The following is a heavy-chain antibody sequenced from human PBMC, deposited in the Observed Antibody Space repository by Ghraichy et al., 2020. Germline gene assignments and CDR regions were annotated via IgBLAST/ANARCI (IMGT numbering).Heavy chain of an antibody. J-gene: IGHJ4*02. CDR1: GFTFSSYA. Sequence: GGSLRLSCAASGFTFSSYAMSWVRQAPGKGLEWVSAISGSGGSTYYADSVKGRFTISRDNSKNTLYLQMNSLRAEDTAVYYCAKGHNDYYDSSGYYYSNKYYFDYWGQGTLVTVSS. D-gene: IGHD3-22*01. V-gene: IGHV3-23*01. CDR2: ISGSGGST. CDR3: AKGHNDYYDSSGYYYSNKYYFDY.